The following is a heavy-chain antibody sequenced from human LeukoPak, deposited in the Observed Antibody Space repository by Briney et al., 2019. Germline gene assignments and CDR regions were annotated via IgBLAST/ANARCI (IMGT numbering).Heavy chain of an antibody. D-gene: IGHD3-10*01. V-gene: IGHV3-49*03. J-gene: IGHJ5*02. Sequence: PGRSLRLSCTASGFTFGDYAMSWFRQAPGKGLEWVGFIRSKAYGGTTEYAASVKGRFTISRDDSKSIAYLQMNSLKTEDTAVYYCTREEALLWFGDKYNWFDPWGQGTLVTVSS. CDR2: IRSKAYGGTT. CDR1: GFTFGDYA. CDR3: TREEALLWFGDKYNWFDP.